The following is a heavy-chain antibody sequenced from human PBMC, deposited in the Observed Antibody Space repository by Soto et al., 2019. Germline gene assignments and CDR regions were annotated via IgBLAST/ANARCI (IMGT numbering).Heavy chain of an antibody. CDR3: ATAYGGNYYYFDF. J-gene: IGHJ4*02. D-gene: IGHD4-17*01. CDR1: GGSVSSSTYS. CDR2: IYYSGNT. Sequence: SETLSLTCSVSGGSVSSSTYSWGWIRQSPGKGLEWIGSIYYSGNTYYNPPLRGRVAISVDTSKNQLSLKLSSVTAADTAVYYCATAYGGNYYYFDFWGQGTLVTVSS. V-gene: IGHV4-39*01.